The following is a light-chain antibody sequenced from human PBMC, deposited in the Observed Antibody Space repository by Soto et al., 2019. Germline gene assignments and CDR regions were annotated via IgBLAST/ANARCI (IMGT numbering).Light chain of an antibody. V-gene: IGKV3-20*01. J-gene: IGKJ2*01. Sequence: EIGLTQAPGTLSLSPGERATLSCRASQSVSSSYLAWYQQKRGQAPRLLIYGASSRTTGIPDRFSGSGSGTDFTLTISRLEPEEFAVNYCQQYGSSPYTFGQGTKLEIK. CDR3: QQYGSSPYT. CDR2: GAS. CDR1: QSVSSSY.